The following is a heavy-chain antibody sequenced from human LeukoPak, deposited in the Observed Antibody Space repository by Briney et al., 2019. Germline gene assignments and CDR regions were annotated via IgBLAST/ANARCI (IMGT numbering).Heavy chain of an antibody. V-gene: IGHV4-34*01. J-gene: IGHJ4*02. CDR1: GGSFNSYY. Sequence: SETLSLTCAVYGGSFNSYYWTWIRKPPGKGLEWIGEINHSGSTNYNPSLESRVTMSVDKSKNQFSLKVTSVTAADTAVYYCARREDILTGHYSPHFDHWGQGTLVTVSS. D-gene: IGHD3-9*01. CDR3: ARREDILTGHYSPHFDH. CDR2: INHSGST.